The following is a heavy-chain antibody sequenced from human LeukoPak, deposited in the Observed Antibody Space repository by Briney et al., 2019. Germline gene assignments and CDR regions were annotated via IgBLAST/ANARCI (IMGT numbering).Heavy chain of an antibody. J-gene: IGHJ4*02. V-gene: IGHV4-34*01. CDR3: ATLYDFWSGYPYDY. CDR1: GGSFSGYY. D-gene: IGHD3-3*01. Sequence: KPSETLSLTCAVYGGSFSGYYWSWIRQPPGKGLEWIGEINHSGSTNYNPSLKSRVTISVDTSKNQFSLKLSSVTAADTAVYYCATLYDFWSGYPYDYWGQGTLVTVSS. CDR2: INHSGST.